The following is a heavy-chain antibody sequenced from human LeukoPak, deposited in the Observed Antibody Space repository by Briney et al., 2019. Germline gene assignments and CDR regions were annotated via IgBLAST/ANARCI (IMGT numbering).Heavy chain of an antibody. CDR3: ARVGTWELQRVFDY. CDR1: GFTFTDYW. V-gene: IGHV3-7*01. Sequence: GGSLRLSCAASGFTFTDYWMTWVRQVPEKGLGWVANIHKAGTESYYVDSVKGRFAISRDNAKNSLYLQLSSLRVDDTAVYYCARVGTWELQRVFDYWGQGTLVTVSS. D-gene: IGHD1-26*01. CDR2: IHKAGTES. J-gene: IGHJ4*02.